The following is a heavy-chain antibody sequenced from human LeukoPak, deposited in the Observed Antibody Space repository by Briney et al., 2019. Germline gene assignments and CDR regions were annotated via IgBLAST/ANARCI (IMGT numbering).Heavy chain of an antibody. J-gene: IGHJ6*03. CDR1: GFTFSSYG. V-gene: IGHV3-30*02. CDR2: IRYDESIT. CDR3: ANRGLERGLMDV. D-gene: IGHD1-1*01. Sequence: PGGSLRLSCAASGFTFSSYGMHWVRQAPGKGLEWVAFIRYDESITYYADSVKGRFTISRDNSKNMLYLQMNSLRPEDTAIYYCANRGLERGLMDVWGKGTTVTVSS.